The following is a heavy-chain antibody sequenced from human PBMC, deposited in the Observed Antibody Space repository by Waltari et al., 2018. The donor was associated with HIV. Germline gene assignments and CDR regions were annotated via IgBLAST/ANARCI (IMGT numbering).Heavy chain of an antibody. Sequence: QVQLVESGGGVVQPGRSLRLSCAASGFTFSSYGMHWVRQAPGKGLEWVAVISYDGSNKYYADSVKGRFTISRDNSKNTLYLQMNSLRAEDTAVYYCAKDSNPSGYYSGLFDYWGQGTLVTVSS. CDR1: GFTFSSYG. V-gene: IGHV3-30*18. D-gene: IGHD3-22*01. CDR3: AKDSNPSGYYSGLFDY. CDR2: ISYDGSNK. J-gene: IGHJ4*02.